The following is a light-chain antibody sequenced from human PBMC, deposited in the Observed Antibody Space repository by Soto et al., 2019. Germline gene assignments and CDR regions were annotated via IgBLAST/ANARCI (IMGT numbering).Light chain of an antibody. CDR1: QSVGSN. CDR3: QQYNDWRA. Sequence: EIVMTQSPATLSVSPGERATLSCRASQSVGSNLAWYQQKPGQAPSLLIYGASTRATGIPARFSASGSGTEFTLTISSLQSEDFAVYYCQQYNDWRAFGQGNKVEIK. CDR2: GAS. V-gene: IGKV3-15*01. J-gene: IGKJ1*01.